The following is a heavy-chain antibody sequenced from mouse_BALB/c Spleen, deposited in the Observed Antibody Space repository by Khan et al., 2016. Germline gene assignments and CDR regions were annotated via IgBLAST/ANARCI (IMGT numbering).Heavy chain of an antibody. D-gene: IGHD1-2*01. CDR1: GYSITSGYY. CDR2: ISYDGNN. J-gene: IGHJ4*01. CDR3: GAFLRLRSLAY. V-gene: IGHV3-6*02. Sequence: EVQLQESGPGLVKPSQSLSLTCSVTGYSITSGYYWNWIRQFPGNELEWMGYISYDGNNNYNPSLTNRISVTRDTSKNQFFLKLNSVTSEDTATYYCGAFLRLRSLAYWGQGTSVTVSS.